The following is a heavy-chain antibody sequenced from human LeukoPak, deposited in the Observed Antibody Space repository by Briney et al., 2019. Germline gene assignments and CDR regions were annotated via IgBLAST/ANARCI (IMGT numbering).Heavy chain of an antibody. CDR2: ISHSGSNL. CDR3: ARGDSSGVPDY. V-gene: IGHV3-11*01. Sequence: GGSLRLSCAASGFTFSDSFMNWIRQAPGKGLEWLSYISHSGSNLDYAESVRGRFTISRDNANHSLYLQINSLRAEDTAVYYCARGDSSGVPDYWGQGTLATVSS. CDR1: GFTFSDSF. J-gene: IGHJ4*02. D-gene: IGHD3-22*01.